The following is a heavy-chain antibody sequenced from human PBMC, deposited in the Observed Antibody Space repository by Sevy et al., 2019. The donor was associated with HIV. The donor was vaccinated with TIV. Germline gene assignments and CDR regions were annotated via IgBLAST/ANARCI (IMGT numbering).Heavy chain of an antibody. CDR2: ISDGGGTT. J-gene: IGHJ3*02. CDR1: GFTFRNYV. D-gene: IGHD3-10*01. V-gene: IGHV3-23*01. CDR3: AKRVAGALAALDI. Sequence: GGSLRLSCAASGFTFRNYVMNWVRQPPGKGLEWVSVISDGGGTTYYADSVKGRFTISREDSKCTLYLQMNSLRVEDTAVYFCAKRVAGALAALDIWGQGTMVTVSS.